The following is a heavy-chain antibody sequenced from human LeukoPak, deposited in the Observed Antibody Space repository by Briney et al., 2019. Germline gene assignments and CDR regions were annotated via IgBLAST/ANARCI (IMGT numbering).Heavy chain of an antibody. Sequence: GGSLRLSCESSVFIFDDYAMSWVRPVPWKGLEWVSGINWTGRTTKSADSVKGRFPISRDNAKNFLYLQKNSLSVEDTALYYCARDREADFDYWGQGILVTVSS. CDR3: ARDREADFDY. CDR2: INWTGRTT. CDR1: VFIFDDYA. D-gene: IGHD5-24*01. V-gene: IGHV3-20*04. J-gene: IGHJ4*02.